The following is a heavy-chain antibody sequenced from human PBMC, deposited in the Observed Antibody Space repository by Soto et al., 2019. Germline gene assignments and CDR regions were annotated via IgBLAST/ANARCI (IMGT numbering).Heavy chain of an antibody. J-gene: IGHJ3*02. CDR1: GLTFSSNW. Sequence: GGSLRLSCAASGLTFSSNWIRWVRQAPGKGLEWVANIKQDGSEKYYVDSVKGRFTISRDNAKNSLYLQMNSLRAEDTAVYYCARDYYDSSGHTFGIWGQGTMVTVSS. D-gene: IGHD3-22*01. CDR2: IKQDGSEK. V-gene: IGHV3-7*01. CDR3: ARDYYDSSGHTFGI.